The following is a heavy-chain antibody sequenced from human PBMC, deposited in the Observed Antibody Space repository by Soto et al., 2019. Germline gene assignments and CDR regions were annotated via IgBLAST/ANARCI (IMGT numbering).Heavy chain of an antibody. CDR1: GYSISSSNW. D-gene: IGHD6-19*01. CDR3: ARRGSRLSVAVAAFDY. V-gene: IGHV4-28*01. Sequence: LSLTCAVSGYSISSSNWWGWIRQPPGKGLEWIGYIYYSGTTYYNPSLKSRLTMSVDTSKNQFSLTLTSVTAADTAVYFCARRGSRLSVAVAAFDYWSQGTLVTVSS. J-gene: IGHJ4*02. CDR2: IYYSGTT.